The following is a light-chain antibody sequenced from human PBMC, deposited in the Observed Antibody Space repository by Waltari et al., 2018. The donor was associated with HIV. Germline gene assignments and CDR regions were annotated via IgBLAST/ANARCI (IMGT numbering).Light chain of an antibody. Sequence: QSALTQPRSVSGSPGQSVTISCTGTSSDVGDYNSVSWYQQHPGKAPNLMIYDVSKWPSGVPDRFSGSKSGNTASLTISGLQAEDEADYYCCSYAGTYTYVFGTGTKVTVL. CDR2: DVS. J-gene: IGLJ1*01. CDR1: SSDVGDYNS. V-gene: IGLV2-11*01. CDR3: CSYAGTYTYV.